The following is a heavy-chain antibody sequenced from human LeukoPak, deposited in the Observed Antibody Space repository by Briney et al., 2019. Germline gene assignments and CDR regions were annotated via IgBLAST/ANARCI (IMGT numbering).Heavy chain of an antibody. Sequence: GGSLRLSCAVSGLTLSNYGMSWVRQAPGKGLEWVSAISGSGGSTYYADSVKGRFTISRDNSKNTLYLQMNSLRAEDTAVYYCAKDRIVVVSVFDYWGQGTLVTVSS. CDR2: ISGSGGST. J-gene: IGHJ4*02. CDR1: GLTLSNYG. CDR3: AKDRIVVVSVFDY. V-gene: IGHV3-23*01. D-gene: IGHD3-22*01.